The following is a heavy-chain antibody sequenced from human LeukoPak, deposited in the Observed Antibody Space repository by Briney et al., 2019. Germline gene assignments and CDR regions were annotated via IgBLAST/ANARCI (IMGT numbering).Heavy chain of an antibody. D-gene: IGHD3-22*01. CDR3: ARLANPSGYWD. J-gene: IGHJ4*02. Sequence: PGGSLRLSCAASGFTVRDGYMSWVRQAPGKGLEWVSVVYSGGSTFYADSVKGRFTISRDNSKNTLYLQMNSLRAEDTAVYYCARLANPSGYWDWGQGTLVTVSS. CDR1: GFTVRDGY. CDR2: VYSGGST. V-gene: IGHV3-53*01.